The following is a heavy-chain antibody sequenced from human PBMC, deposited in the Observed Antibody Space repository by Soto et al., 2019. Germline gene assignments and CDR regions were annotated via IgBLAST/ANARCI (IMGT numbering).Heavy chain of an antibody. CDR1: GGSFSGYY. CDR2: INHGGTS. J-gene: IGHJ6*02. D-gene: IGHD4-17*01. CDR3: ARHKAVTTFYYYYYGMDV. Sequence: SETLSLTCAVHGGSFSGYYWDWIRQPPGKGLEWIGEINHGGTSNYNPSLKSRAIISVDTSNNQFSLKLSSVTAADTAVYYCARHKAVTTFYYYYYGMDVWGQGTTVTVS. V-gene: IGHV4-34*01.